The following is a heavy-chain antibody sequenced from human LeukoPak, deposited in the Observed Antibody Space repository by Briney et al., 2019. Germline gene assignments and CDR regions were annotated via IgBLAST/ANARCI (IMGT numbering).Heavy chain of an antibody. J-gene: IGHJ4*02. V-gene: IGHV3-30*02. D-gene: IGHD3-22*01. Sequence: GGSLRPSCAASGLTFSSSGMHWVRQAPGKGLEWVAFVRYDGSNKYYADSVKGRFTISRDNSRNTLYLQMTSLRVEDTAVYYCAKDANYYDFDDWGQGTLVTVSS. CDR2: VRYDGSNK. CDR1: GLTFSSSG. CDR3: AKDANYYDFDD.